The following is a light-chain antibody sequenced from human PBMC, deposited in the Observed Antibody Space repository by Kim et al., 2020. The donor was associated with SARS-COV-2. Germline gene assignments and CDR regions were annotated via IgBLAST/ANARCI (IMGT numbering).Light chain of an antibody. CDR1: QSVTNNY. Sequence: LAPGERATLSCRASQSVTNNYLAWYQQKPGQTPRLLSYGASSRATGIPDRFSGSGSGTDFTLTISRLEPEDFAVYYCQQYGSSPRFGGGTKVDIK. J-gene: IGKJ4*01. CDR3: QQYGSSPR. V-gene: IGKV3-20*01. CDR2: GAS.